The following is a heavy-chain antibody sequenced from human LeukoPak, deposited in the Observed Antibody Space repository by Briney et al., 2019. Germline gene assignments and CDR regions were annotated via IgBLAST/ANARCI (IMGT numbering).Heavy chain of an antibody. D-gene: IGHD2-2*01. CDR3: ARDPLGVVVPAATMEGWFDP. J-gene: IGHJ5*02. CDR2: IYYSGNT. Sequence: SETLSLTCTVSGGSISSYYWSWIRQPPGKGLEWIGYIYYSGNTNYNPSLKSRVTMSVDTSKNQFSLKMSSVTAADTAVYYCARDPLGVVVPAATMEGWFDPWGQGTLVTVSS. V-gene: IGHV4-59*01. CDR1: GGSISSYY.